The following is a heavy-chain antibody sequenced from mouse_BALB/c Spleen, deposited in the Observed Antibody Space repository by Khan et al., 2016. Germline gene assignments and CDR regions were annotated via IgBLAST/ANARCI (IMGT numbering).Heavy chain of an antibody. J-gene: IGHJ4*01. D-gene: IGHD1-2*01. CDR3: VRDRGYGQSYYYAVDY. CDR1: GFTFSSYG. Sequence: EVELVESGGGLVQPGGSLKLSCAASGFTFSSYGMSWVRQTPDKRLELVATITRNGGSTHYPDRLKGRFTISRDNAENTLYLQMSSLKSEDTAMYYCVRDRGYGQSYYYAVDYWGQGTSVTVSS. V-gene: IGHV5-6-3*01. CDR2: ITRNGGST.